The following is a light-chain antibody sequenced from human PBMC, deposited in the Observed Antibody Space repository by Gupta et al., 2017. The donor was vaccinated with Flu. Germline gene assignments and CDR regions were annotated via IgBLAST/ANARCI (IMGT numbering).Light chain of an antibody. CDR3: MLYVGGGFVV. V-gene: IGLV8-61*01. Sequence: QTVVTQEPSFSVSARETVTLTCGRNSGSVSTTDYPSWYQQTPGRPPRTLIYATDTRSAGVPDRFSGSILGNKAALTISGAQAEDESDYYCMLYVGGGFVVFGGGTKLTVL. CDR2: ATD. CDR1: SGSVSTTDY. J-gene: IGLJ2*01.